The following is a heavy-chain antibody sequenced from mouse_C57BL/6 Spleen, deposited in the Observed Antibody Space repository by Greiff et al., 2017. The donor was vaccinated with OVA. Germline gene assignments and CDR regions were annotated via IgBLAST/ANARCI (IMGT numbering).Heavy chain of an antibody. D-gene: IGHD1-1*01. V-gene: IGHV1-64*01. CDR1: GYTFTSYW. CDR3: ARSVPYFDY. J-gene: IGHJ2*01. CDR2: IHPNSGST. Sequence: QVQLQQPGAELVKPGASVKLSCKASGYTFTSYWMHWVKQRPGQGLEWIGMIHPNSGSTNYNEKFKSKATLTVDKSSSTAYMQRSRLTSEDSAVYYCARSVPYFDYWGQGTTLTVSS.